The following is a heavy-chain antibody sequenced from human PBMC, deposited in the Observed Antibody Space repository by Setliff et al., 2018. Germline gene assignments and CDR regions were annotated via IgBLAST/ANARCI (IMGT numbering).Heavy chain of an antibody. Sequence: TLSLTCTVSGGSISSYYWSWIRQPAGKGLEWIGEIIHSGSTNYNPSLKSRVTISMDTSKNQFSLKLNSVTAADMAVYYCAREQWLDPPGYYYMDVWAKGTTVTVSS. V-gene: IGHV4-4*07. CDR2: IIHSGST. CDR3: AREQWLDPPGYYYMDV. J-gene: IGHJ6*03. D-gene: IGHD6-19*01. CDR1: GGSISSYY.